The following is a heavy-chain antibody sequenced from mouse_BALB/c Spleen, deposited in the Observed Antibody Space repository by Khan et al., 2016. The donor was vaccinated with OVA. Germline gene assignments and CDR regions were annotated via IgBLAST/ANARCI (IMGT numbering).Heavy chain of an antibody. D-gene: IGHD2-4*01. CDR2: IWSGGST. J-gene: IGHJ3*01. CDR3: ARNYDYDEGLAY. Sequence: QVQLKQSGPGLVRPSQSLSITCTVSGFSLTTYGVHWVRQSPGKGLEWLGVIWSGGSTDYSAAFISRLSISKDNSKSRVFFKMNSLQPNDTAIYYCARNYDYDEGLAYWGQGTLVTVSA. V-gene: IGHV2-2*02. CDR1: GFSLTTYG.